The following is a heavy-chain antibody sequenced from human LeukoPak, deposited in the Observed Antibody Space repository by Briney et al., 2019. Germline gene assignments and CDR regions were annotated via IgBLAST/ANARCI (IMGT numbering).Heavy chain of an antibody. CDR1: GFTFSSYA. CDR3: ARGGPAAGRFDY. J-gene: IGHJ4*02. V-gene: IGHV3-30*04. D-gene: IGHD6-13*01. Sequence: AGGSLRLSCAASGFTFSSYAMHWVRQAPGKGLEWVAVISHDGSNKYYADSVKGRFTISRDNSKNTLYLQMNSLRAEDTAVYYCARGGPAAGRFDYWGQGTLVTVSS. CDR2: ISHDGSNK.